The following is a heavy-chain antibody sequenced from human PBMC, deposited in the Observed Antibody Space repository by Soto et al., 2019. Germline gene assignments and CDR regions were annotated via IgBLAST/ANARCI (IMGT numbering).Heavy chain of an antibody. CDR3: EKDRDGAAAGPTKFYGMDV. Sequence: EVQLLESGGGLVQPGGSLRLSCAASGFTFSSYAMSWVRQAPGKGLEWVSVISGSGDSTYYADSVRGRFTISRDNSKNTLYVQMNSLRAEDTAVYYCEKDRDGAAAGPTKFYGMDVWGQGTTVTVSS. CDR1: GFTFSSYA. CDR2: ISGSGDST. J-gene: IGHJ6*02. D-gene: IGHD6-13*01. V-gene: IGHV3-23*01.